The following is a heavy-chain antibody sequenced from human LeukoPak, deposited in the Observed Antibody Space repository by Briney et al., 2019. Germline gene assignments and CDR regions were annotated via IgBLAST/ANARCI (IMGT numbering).Heavy chain of an antibody. D-gene: IGHD2-2*01. Sequence: PSETLSLTCTVSGGSISSYYWSWIRQPPGKGLEWIGYIYYSGSTNYNPSLKSRVTISVDTSKNQFSLKLGSVTAADTAVYYCARGPPRYCSSTSCSPALVDYWGQGTLVTVSS. CDR1: GGSISSYY. V-gene: IGHV4-59*01. CDR3: ARGPPRYCSSTSCSPALVDY. J-gene: IGHJ4*02. CDR2: IYYSGST.